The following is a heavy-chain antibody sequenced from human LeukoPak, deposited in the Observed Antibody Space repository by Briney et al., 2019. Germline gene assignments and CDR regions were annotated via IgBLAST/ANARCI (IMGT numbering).Heavy chain of an antibody. J-gene: IGHJ4*02. Sequence: PGGSLRLSCAASGFTFSSYGIHWVRQAPGKGLEWVAFIRYDGSNKYYADSVKGRFTISRDNSKNTLYLQMNSLRAEDTAVYYCAKERYGSAPDYWGQGTLVTVSS. CDR1: GFTFSSYG. D-gene: IGHD3-10*01. V-gene: IGHV3-30*02. CDR2: IRYDGSNK. CDR3: AKERYGSAPDY.